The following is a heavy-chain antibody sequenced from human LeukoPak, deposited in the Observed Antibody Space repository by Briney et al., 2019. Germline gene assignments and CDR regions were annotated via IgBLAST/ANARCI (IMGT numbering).Heavy chain of an antibody. J-gene: IGHJ4*02. CDR1: GGSISSGSYY. D-gene: IGHD6-13*01. Sequence: PSETLSLTCTVSGGSISSGSYYWSWIRQPPGKGLEWIGYIYYSGSTNYNPSLKSRVTISVDTSKSQFSLKLSSVTAADTAVYYCARASIKSTLDSSSWYGPLGFDYWGQGTLVTVSS. V-gene: IGHV4-61*01. CDR3: ARASIKSTLDSSSWYGPLGFDY. CDR2: IYYSGST.